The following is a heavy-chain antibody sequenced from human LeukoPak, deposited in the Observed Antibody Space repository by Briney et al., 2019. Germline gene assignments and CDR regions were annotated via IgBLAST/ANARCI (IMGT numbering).Heavy chain of an antibody. Sequence: PGGSLRLSCAASGFTFNIYAMTWVRQAPGKGLEWVSAISGSGGSTDYADSVKGRFTISRDISKNTMYLQMNSLRAEDAAVYFCAKTTISGTYGTFFDYWGQGTLVTVSS. D-gene: IGHD1-26*01. J-gene: IGHJ4*02. CDR2: ISGSGGST. V-gene: IGHV3-23*01. CDR3: AKTTISGTYGTFFDY. CDR1: GFTFNIYA.